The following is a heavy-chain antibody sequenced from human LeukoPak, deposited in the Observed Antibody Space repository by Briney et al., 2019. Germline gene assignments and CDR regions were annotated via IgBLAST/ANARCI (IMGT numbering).Heavy chain of an antibody. V-gene: IGHV5-51*01. CDR2: IYPGDSDT. Sequence: GESLKISCKASGYSFANNWIGWVRQVPGKGLEWMGLIYPGDSDTRYNPSFQGQVTISADKSINTAFLQWSSLKASDTAMYYCTRGALSPTSDSFDFWGQGTLVTVSS. CDR3: TRGALSPTSDSFDF. J-gene: IGHJ4*02. CDR1: GYSFANNW. D-gene: IGHD3-16*01.